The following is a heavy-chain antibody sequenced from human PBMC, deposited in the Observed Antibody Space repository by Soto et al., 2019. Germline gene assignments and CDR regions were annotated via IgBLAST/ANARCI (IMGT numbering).Heavy chain of an antibody. D-gene: IGHD5-12*01. CDR3: XRQQRYMATINNDAFDI. CDR2: IYPGDSDT. V-gene: IGHV5-51*01. CDR1: GYNFKRYW. J-gene: IGHJ3*02. Sequence: GESLKISCRGFGYNFKRYWIAWVRQMPGQGLEWMGIIYPGDSDTTYSPSFQGQVTISVDKTISTAYLQSRSLKASDTAMYYCXRQQRYMATINNDAFDIWGQGAMVTVSS.